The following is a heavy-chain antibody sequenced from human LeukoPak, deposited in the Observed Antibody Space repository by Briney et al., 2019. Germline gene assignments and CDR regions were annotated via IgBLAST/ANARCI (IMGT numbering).Heavy chain of an antibody. Sequence: PGGSLRLSCAASGFTFSSYGMHWVRQAPGKGLEWVAFIRYDGSNKYYADSVKGRFTISRDNSKNTLYLQMNSLRAEDTAVYYCAKGIAAAGTVWFDPWGQGTLVTVSS. D-gene: IGHD6-13*01. CDR1: GFTFSSYG. CDR2: IRYDGSNK. J-gene: IGHJ5*02. CDR3: AKGIAAAGTVWFDP. V-gene: IGHV3-30*02.